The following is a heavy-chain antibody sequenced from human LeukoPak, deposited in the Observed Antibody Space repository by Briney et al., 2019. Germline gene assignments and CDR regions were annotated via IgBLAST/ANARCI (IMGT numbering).Heavy chain of an antibody. CDR2: IRYDGSNK. CDR3: AKEYSSGWYYFDY. CDR1: GFAFSTYS. D-gene: IGHD6-19*01. Sequence: GGSLRLSCAASGFAFSTYSMNWVRQAPGKGLEWVAFIRYDGSNKYYADSVKGRFTISRDNSKNTLYLQMNSLRAEDTAVYYCAKEYSSGWYYFDYWGQGTLVTVSS. J-gene: IGHJ4*02. V-gene: IGHV3-30*02.